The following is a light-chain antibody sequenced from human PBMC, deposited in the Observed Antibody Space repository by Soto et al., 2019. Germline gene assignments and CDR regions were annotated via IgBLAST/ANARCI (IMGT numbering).Light chain of an antibody. V-gene: IGKV4-1*01. CDR2: WAS. CDR3: QQYYASPFT. Sequence: DIVMTQSPDSLAVSLGERATINCKSSQSVLYSSNNKNYLAWYQEKPGQPPKLLIHWASTRKSGVPDRFSGSGSGTDFTLTISSLQAEDVAVYYCQQYYASPFTFGPGTKVDI. CDR1: QSVLYSSNNKNY. J-gene: IGKJ3*01.